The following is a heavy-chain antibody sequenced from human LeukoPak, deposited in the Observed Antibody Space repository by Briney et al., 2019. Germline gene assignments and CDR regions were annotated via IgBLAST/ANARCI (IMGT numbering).Heavy chain of an antibody. CDR1: GFTVITND. CDR2: LYSDGNT. V-gene: IGHV3-53*01. D-gene: IGHD1-14*01. Sequence: GGSLRLSCAASGFTVITNDMTWVRQAPGKGLEWVSVLYSDGNTKYADSVQGRFTISRDNSKNALYLEMNSLSPDDTAVYYCARGVEPLAANTLAYWGQGTLVTVSS. CDR3: ARGVEPLAANTLAY. J-gene: IGHJ4*02.